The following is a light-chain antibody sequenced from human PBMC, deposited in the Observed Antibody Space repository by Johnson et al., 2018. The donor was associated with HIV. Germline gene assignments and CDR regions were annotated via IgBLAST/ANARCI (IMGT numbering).Light chain of an antibody. CDR2: DNN. Sequence: QSVLTQPPSVSAAPGQKVTISCSGSSSNIGNNYVSWYQQLPGTAPKLLIYDNNKRPSGIPDRFSGSKSGTSATLGITGLQTGDEAEYYCGTWDSSLSACYVVGTGTKVTV. J-gene: IGLJ1*01. CDR3: GTWDSSLSACYV. V-gene: IGLV1-51*01. CDR1: SSNIGNNY.